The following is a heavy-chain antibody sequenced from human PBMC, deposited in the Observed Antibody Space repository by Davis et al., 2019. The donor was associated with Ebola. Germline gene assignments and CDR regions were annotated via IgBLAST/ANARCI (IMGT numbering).Heavy chain of an antibody. V-gene: IGHV3-23*01. CDR3: GRSASWHLFDY. CDR1: GFTFSSYA. J-gene: IGHJ4*02. CDR2: ISGSGGST. Sequence: PGGSLRLSCAASGFTFSSYAMSWVRQAPGKGLEWVSAISGSGGSTYYADSVKGRFTISRDNSKNALFLQMHSLRAEDTAVYYCGRSASWHLFDYWGQGTLVTVSS.